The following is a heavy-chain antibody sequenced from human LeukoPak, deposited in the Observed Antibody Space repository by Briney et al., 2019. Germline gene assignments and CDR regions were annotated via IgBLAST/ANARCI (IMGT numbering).Heavy chain of an antibody. Sequence: GGSLRLSCAASGFTFSSYSMNWVRQAPGKGLEWVSYISSSSTIYYADSVKGRFTISRDNAKNSLYLQMNSLRAEDTAVYYCARVFGGIDYWGQGTLVTVSS. CDR2: ISSSSTI. D-gene: IGHD3-16*01. CDR1: GFTFSSYS. V-gene: IGHV3-48*01. CDR3: ARVFGGIDY. J-gene: IGHJ4*02.